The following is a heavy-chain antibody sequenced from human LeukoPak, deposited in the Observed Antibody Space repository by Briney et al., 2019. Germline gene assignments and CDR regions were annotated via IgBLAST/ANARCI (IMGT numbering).Heavy chain of an antibody. CDR1: GFTFSGYW. CDR2: INSDGSST. J-gene: IGHJ4*02. Sequence: PGGSLRLSCAASGFTFSGYWMHWVRQAPGKGLVWVSRINSDGSSTNYADSVKGRFTISRDYAKNTLYLQMNSLRVEDTALYYCARGAWYASGSFLIDYWGQGTPVTVSS. CDR3: ARGAWYASGSFLIDY. V-gene: IGHV3-74*01. D-gene: IGHD3-10*01.